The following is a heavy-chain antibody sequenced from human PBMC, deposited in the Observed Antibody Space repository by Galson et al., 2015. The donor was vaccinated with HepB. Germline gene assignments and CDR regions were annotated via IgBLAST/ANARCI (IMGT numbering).Heavy chain of an antibody. J-gene: IGHJ5*02. Sequence: ETLSLPCSVSGYSISSGYYWGWIRQPPGKGLEWIGIIHPSGTTFYNSSLKSRVTISVDTSKNQFSLNLSSVTAADTAVYYCARCSKTNFVPWGQGTLVTVSS. D-gene: IGHD2-8*01. V-gene: IGHV4-38-2*02. CDR3: ARCSKTNFVP. CDR2: IHPSGTT. CDR1: GYSISSGYY.